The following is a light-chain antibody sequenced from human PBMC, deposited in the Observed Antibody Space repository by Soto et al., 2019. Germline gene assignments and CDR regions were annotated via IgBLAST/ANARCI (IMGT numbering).Light chain of an antibody. CDR3: QNYNSSPRT. Sequence: DIQMTQSPSSLSASVGDRVTITCRASQGVSNFLVWYQQKPWKVPKLLIYAASTLQSGDPTRLRGSGSVTDFNLTITSLQTEDVAQYYCQNYNSSPRTFGQGPKVAIK. CDR1: QGVSNF. V-gene: IGKV1-27*01. J-gene: IGKJ1*01. CDR2: AAS.